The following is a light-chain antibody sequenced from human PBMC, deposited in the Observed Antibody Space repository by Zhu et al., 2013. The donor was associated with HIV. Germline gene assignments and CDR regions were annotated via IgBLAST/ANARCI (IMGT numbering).Light chain of an antibody. CDR1: QSVSSN. Sequence: EIVMTQSPATLSVSPGERATLSCRASQSVSSNLAWYQQKPGQAPRLLIYGASNRATGIPDRFSGSGSGTDFTLTISRLEPEDFAVYYCQQYGSPPTTFGQGTRLDIK. V-gene: IGKV3-20*01. J-gene: IGKJ5*01. CDR3: QQYGSPPTT. CDR2: GAS.